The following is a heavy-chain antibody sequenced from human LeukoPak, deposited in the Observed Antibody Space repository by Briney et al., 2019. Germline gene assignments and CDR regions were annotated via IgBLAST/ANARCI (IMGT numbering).Heavy chain of an antibody. V-gene: IGHV4-59*08. CDR1: GGSISSYY. CDR3: ARLYCSGGSCYSSHFDY. CDR2: IYYSGST. Sequence: SETLSFTCTVSGGSISSYYWSWIRQPPGKGLEWIGYIYYSGSTNYNPSLKSRVTISVDMSKNQFSLKLISVTAADTAVYYCARLYCSGGSCYSSHFDYWGQGTLVTVSS. D-gene: IGHD2-15*01. J-gene: IGHJ4*02.